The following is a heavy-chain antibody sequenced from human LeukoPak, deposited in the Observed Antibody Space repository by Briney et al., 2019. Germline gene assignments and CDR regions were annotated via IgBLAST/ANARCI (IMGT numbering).Heavy chain of an antibody. CDR2: IYYSGST. V-gene: IGHV4-59*12. Sequence: PSETLSLTCTVSGGSISSYYWSWIRQPPGKGLEWIGYIYYSGSTNYNPSLKSRVTISVDTSKNQFSLKLSSVTAADTAVYYCARTAGYSSSWFKNWFDPWGQGTLVTVSS. CDR3: ARTAGYSSSWFKNWFDP. D-gene: IGHD6-13*01. J-gene: IGHJ5*02. CDR1: GGSISSYY.